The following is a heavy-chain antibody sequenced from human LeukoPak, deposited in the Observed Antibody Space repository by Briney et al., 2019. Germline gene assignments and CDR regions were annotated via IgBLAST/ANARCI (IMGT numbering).Heavy chain of an antibody. CDR1: GFTFSSYW. D-gene: IGHD5-18*01. CDR2: IKQDGSEK. Sequence: GGSLRLSCAASGFTFSSYWLSWVRQAPGKGLEWVANIKQDGSEKYYADSVKGRFTISRDNSKNTLYLQMNSLRAEDTAVYYCANIGYLADYWGQGTLVTVSS. V-gene: IGHV3-7*01. J-gene: IGHJ4*02. CDR3: ANIGYLADY.